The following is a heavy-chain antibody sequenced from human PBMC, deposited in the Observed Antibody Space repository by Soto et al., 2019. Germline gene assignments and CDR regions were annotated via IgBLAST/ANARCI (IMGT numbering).Heavy chain of an antibody. CDR1: GFTFSSYA. D-gene: IGHD3-9*01. CDR2: ISGSGSST. V-gene: IGHV3-23*01. CDR3: AKVRRVLRYFDSPFDY. Sequence: GGSLRLSCAASGFTFSSYAMSWVRQAPGKGLEWVSAISGSGSSTYYADSVKGRFTISRDNSKNTLYLQMNSLRAEDTAVYYCAKVRRVLRYFDSPFDYWGQGTLVTVSS. J-gene: IGHJ4*02.